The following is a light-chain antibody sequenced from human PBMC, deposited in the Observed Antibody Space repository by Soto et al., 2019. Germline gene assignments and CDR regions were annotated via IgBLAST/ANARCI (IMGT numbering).Light chain of an antibody. V-gene: IGKV3-20*01. CDR3: QQYGGSPRVT. CDR1: QDVSSRF. CDR2: ETS. J-gene: IGKJ2*01. Sequence: DIVLTQSPGTLSLSAGERATLSCRASQDVSSRFLTWYQQKPGQAPRLLIYETSYRATGVPDRFSGSGSGTDFTLTISRLEPEDFAVYYCQQYGGSPRVTFGQGTKLEIK.